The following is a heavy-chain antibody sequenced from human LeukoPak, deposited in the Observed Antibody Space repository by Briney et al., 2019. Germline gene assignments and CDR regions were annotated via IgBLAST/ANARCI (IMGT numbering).Heavy chain of an antibody. J-gene: IGHJ5*02. Sequence: ASVKVSCKASGYTFTGYYMHWVRQAPGQGLEWMGWINPNSGGTNYAQKFQGRVTMTRDTSISTAFMELSSLRSDDTATYYCSRDLLMYYSGSGESTWGQGTQVTVSS. V-gene: IGHV1-2*02. CDR3: SRDLLMYYSGSGEST. D-gene: IGHD3-10*01. CDR1: GYTFTGYY. CDR2: INPNSGGT.